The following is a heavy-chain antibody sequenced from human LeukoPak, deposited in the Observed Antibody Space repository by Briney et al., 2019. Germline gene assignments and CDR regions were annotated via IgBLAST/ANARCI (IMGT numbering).Heavy chain of an antibody. Sequence: GGSLRLSCEASGFTIDDYGVSWVRQAPGKGLEWVSGINWNGGSTGYADSVKGRFTISRDNAKNSLYLQMNSLRAEDTAVYYCARDLMGIAYRGAFYYWGQGTLVTVSS. D-gene: IGHD6-13*01. J-gene: IGHJ4*02. CDR1: GFTIDDYG. CDR2: INWNGGST. V-gene: IGHV3-20*04. CDR3: ARDLMGIAYRGAFYY.